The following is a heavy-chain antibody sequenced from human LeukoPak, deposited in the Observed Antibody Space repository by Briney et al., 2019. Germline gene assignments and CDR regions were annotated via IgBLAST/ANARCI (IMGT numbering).Heavy chain of an antibody. V-gene: IGHV3-11*04. Sequence: PGGSLRLSCAASGFTFSDYYMSWIRQAPGKGLEWVSYISTSGGSLYYTDSVKGRFTISRDNAPNSLYLQMNSLRAEDTAVYYCARVLKGRRIVGPTLGVWGKGTTVTVSS. CDR2: ISTSGGSL. CDR1: GFTFSDYY. J-gene: IGHJ6*04. CDR3: ARVLKGRRIVGPTLGV. D-gene: IGHD1-26*01.